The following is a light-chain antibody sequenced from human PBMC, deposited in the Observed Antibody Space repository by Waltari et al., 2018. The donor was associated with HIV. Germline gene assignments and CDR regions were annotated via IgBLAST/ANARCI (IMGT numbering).Light chain of an antibody. J-gene: IGLJ2*01. CDR1: SSNIGRHA. CDR2: GTN. CDR3: AAWDDSLDGPV. V-gene: IGLV1-44*01. Sequence: QPVLTQPPSASGTPGQRVIISCSGSSSNIGRHAVSWYQHLPGATPTLLIFGTNQRSSGVPDRFSVSKAATSASLAISGLRSVDEADYSCAAWDDSLDGPVFGGGTKLTVL.